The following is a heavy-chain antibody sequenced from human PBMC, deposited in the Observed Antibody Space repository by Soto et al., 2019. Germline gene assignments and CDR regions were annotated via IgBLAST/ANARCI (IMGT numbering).Heavy chain of an antibody. CDR2: IGGGGI. CDR3: ARDRHWEQWLGPHDAFHI. V-gene: IGHV3-48*02. CDR1: GFTFSVYS. Sequence: EMQLVESGGGLVQPGGSLRLSCAASGFTFSVYSMSWVRQAPGKGLEWVAYIGGGGIHYADSVKGRFVISRDDAKSSMFLQMHSLRDEDTSVYFCARDRHWEQWLGPHDAFHIWGQGTMVTVSS. J-gene: IGHJ3*02. D-gene: IGHD6-19*01.